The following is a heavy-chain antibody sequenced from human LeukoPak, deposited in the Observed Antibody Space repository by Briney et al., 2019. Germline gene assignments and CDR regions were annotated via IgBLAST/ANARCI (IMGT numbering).Heavy chain of an antibody. J-gene: IGHJ4*02. CDR3: SRAADVVLVPPSDD. V-gene: IGHV1-2*02. Sequence: ASVKVSCKASGYTFTGYYMHWVRQAPGQGLNWMGWINPNSGDTYYAQKFKGRVAMTRDTSIRAAYMELSSLRFDDTAVYYCSRAADVVLVPPSDDWGQGTLVTVSS. CDR1: GYTFTGYY. CDR2: INPNSGDT. D-gene: IGHD2-8*02.